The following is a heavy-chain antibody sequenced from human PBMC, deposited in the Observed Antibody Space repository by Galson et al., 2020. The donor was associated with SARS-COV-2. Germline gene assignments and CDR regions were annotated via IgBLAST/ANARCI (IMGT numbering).Heavy chain of an antibody. V-gene: IGHV1-18*01. CDR1: RYNFSQYG. CDR3: AREGPDAFDI. Sequence: ASVKVSCKTFRYNFSQYGLTWVRQAPGQGFEWMGWITTNNGKTDYAQKFQGRVIMTTDTSTNTGYMELRSLRSDDTALYYCAREGPDAFDIWGQGTKVTVSS. J-gene: IGHJ3*02. CDR2: ITTNNGKT.